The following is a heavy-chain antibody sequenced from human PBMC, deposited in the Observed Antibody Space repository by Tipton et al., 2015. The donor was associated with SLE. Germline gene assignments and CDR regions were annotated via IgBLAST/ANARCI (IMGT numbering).Heavy chain of an antibody. J-gene: IGHJ4*02. Sequence: SLRLSCAASGFTFDYYAMHWVRQAPGKGLEWVAGISWNGGVIDYADSVRGRFTISRDNAWSSLYLEMNRLRTEDTAFYYCAKAIVFWSGYYLFDSWGQGTLVTVSS. V-gene: IGHV3-9*01. CDR1: GFTFDYYA. CDR2: ISWNGGVI. CDR3: AKAIVFWSGYYLFDS. D-gene: IGHD3-3*01.